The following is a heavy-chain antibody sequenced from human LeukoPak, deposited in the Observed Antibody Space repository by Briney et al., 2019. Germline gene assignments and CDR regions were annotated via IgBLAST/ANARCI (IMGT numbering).Heavy chain of an antibody. CDR2: FDPEDGET. V-gene: IGHV1-24*01. J-gene: IGHJ4*02. D-gene: IGHD3-10*01. CDR1: GYTLTELS. Sequence: ASVKVSCKVSGYTLTELSMHWVRQAPGKGLEWMGGFDPEDGETIYAQKFQGRVTMTEDTSTDTAYMELSSLRSEDTAVYYCATFEGYYYGSGSYYTPGYWGQGTLVIVSS. CDR3: ATFEGYYYGSGSYYTPGY.